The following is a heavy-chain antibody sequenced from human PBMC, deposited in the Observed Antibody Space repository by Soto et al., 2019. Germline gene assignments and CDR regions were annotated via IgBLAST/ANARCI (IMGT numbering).Heavy chain of an antibody. CDR3: ARSVRGSAFDI. CDR1: GGSISSYY. J-gene: IGHJ3*02. D-gene: IGHD3-16*01. Sequence: SETLSLTCTVSGGSISSYYWSWIRQPPGKGLEWIGYIYYSGSTNYNPSLKSRVTISVDTSKNQFSLKLSSVTAADTAVYYCARSVRGSAFDIWGQGTMVTVSS. CDR2: IYYSGST. V-gene: IGHV4-59*01.